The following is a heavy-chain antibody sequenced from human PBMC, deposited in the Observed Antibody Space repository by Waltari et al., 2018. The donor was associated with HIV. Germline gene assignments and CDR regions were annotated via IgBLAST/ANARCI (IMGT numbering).Heavy chain of an antibody. J-gene: IGHJ3*01. D-gene: IGHD2-8*01. CDR3: AKEMGPFNAFDF. V-gene: IGHV3-33*06. Sequence: QVQLVESGGGVVQPGGSLRLSCAASGFSLPTTGLHWVRQPPGKGLQWVAVIWANGRTRYYADSVRGRFNVFRDDSKSMFFLEMNSLRVDDTAVYYCAKEMGPFNAFDFWGHGTTVTISS. CDR1: GFSLPTTG. CDR2: IWANGRTR.